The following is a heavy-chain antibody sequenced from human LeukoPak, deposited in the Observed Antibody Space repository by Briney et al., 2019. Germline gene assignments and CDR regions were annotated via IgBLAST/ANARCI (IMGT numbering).Heavy chain of an antibody. CDR2: MNPNSGNT. Sequence: ASVKVSCKASGYTFTSYDINWVRPATGQGLEWMGWMNPNSGNTGYAQKFQGRVTMTRNTSISTAYMELSSLRSEDTAVYYCARGGSPIFGVVTYDYWGQGTLVTVSS. J-gene: IGHJ4*02. CDR3: ARGGSPIFGVVTYDY. V-gene: IGHV1-8*01. CDR1: GYTFTSYD. D-gene: IGHD3-3*01.